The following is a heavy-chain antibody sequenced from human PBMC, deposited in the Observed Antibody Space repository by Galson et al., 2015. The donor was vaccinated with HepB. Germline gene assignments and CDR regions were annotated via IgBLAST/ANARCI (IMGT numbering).Heavy chain of an antibody. V-gene: IGHV1-69*13. CDR1: GGTFSSYA. CDR3: ARESSDNDGSSWHYYYYYGMDV. D-gene: IGHD6-13*01. CDR2: IIPIFGTA. J-gene: IGHJ6*02. Sequence: SVKVSCKASGGTFSSYAISWVRQAPGQGLEWMGGIIPIFGTANYAQKFQGRVTITADESTSTAYMELTSVTAADTALYYCARESSDNDGSSWHYYYYYGMDVWGQGTTVTVSS.